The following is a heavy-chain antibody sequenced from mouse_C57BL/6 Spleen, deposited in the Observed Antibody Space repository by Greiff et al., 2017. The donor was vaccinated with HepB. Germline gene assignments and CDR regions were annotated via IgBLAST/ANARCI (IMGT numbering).Heavy chain of an antibody. CDR2: INPNNGGT. CDR3: ARSGTAQAPWYAMDY. V-gene: IGHV1-22*01. J-gene: IGHJ4*01. CDR1: GYTFTDYN. D-gene: IGHD3-2*02. Sequence: EVQLQQSGPELVKPGASVKMSCKASGYTFTDYNMHWVKQSHGKSLEWIGYINPNNGGTSYNQKFKGKATLTVNKSSSTAYMELRSLTSEDSAVYYCARSGTAQAPWYAMDYWGQGTSVTVSS.